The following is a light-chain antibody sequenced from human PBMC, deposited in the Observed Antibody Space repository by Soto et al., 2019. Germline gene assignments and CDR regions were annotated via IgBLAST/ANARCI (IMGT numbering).Light chain of an antibody. CDR3: QQSDSTPYT. J-gene: IGKJ2*01. V-gene: IGKV1-12*01. Sequence: DIQMTQSPSFVSASVGDRVTITCRASQAVSTWLAWYQQKPGGAPKLLIYAASTLQSGVPSRFSGSGSGTDFTLTIASLQPEDFSTYYCQQSDSTPYTFGQGTKVDIK. CDR2: AAS. CDR1: QAVSTW.